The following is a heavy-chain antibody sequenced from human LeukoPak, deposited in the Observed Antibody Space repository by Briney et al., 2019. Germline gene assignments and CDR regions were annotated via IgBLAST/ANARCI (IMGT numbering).Heavy chain of an antibody. Sequence: SETLSLTCTVSGGSISSHYWSWLRQPPGKGLEWIGYIYYSGSTNYNPSLRSRVTISVDTSKNQFSLKLSSVTAADTAVYFCARTNPQGYCSGGTCYGWFDPWGQGTLVTVSS. CDR2: IYYSGST. D-gene: IGHD2-15*01. J-gene: IGHJ5*02. CDR3: ARTNPQGYCSGGTCYGWFDP. CDR1: GGSISSHY. V-gene: IGHV4-59*08.